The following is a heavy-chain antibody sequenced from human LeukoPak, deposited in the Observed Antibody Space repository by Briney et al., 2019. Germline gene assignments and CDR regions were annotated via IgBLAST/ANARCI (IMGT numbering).Heavy chain of an antibody. CDR1: GGTFSSYA. J-gene: IGHJ6*03. D-gene: IGHD3-10*01. Sequence: GASVKVSCKASGGTFSSYAISWVRRAPGQGLEWMGGIIPMFGTANYAQKFHGRVTITTDESTSTAYMELSSLRSEETAVYYCARGNKRISMVRGVSYYNYYYMDVWGKGTTVTVSS. V-gene: IGHV1-69*05. CDR2: IIPMFGTA. CDR3: ARGNKRISMVRGVSYYNYYYMDV.